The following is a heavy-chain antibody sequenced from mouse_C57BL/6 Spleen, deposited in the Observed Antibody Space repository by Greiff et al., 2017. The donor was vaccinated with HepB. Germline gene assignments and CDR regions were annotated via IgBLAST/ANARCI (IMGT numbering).Heavy chain of an antibody. D-gene: IGHD2-4*01. V-gene: IGHV1-61*01. CDR2: IYPSDSET. J-gene: IGHJ3*01. CDR3: ASGDYDAY. CDR1: GYTFTSYW. Sequence: VKLQQPGAELVRPGSSVKLSCKASGYTFTSYWMDWVKQRPGQGLEWIGNIYPSDSETHYNQKFKDKATLTVDKSSSTAYMQLSSLTSEDSAVYYCASGDYDAYWGQGTLVTVSA.